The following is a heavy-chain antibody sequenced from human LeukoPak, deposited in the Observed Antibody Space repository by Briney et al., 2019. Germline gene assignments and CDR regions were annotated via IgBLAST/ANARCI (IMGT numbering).Heavy chain of an antibody. Sequence: ASVKVSCEASGYTFTGYYMHWVRQAPGQGLEWMGWINPNSGGTNYAQKFQGRVTMTRDTSISTAYMELSRLRSDDTAAYYCARDQGYCSSTSCFNYYYGMDVWGQGTTVTVSS. D-gene: IGHD2-2*01. J-gene: IGHJ6*02. CDR2: INPNSGGT. CDR3: ARDQGYCSSTSCFNYYYGMDV. V-gene: IGHV1-2*02. CDR1: GYTFTGYY.